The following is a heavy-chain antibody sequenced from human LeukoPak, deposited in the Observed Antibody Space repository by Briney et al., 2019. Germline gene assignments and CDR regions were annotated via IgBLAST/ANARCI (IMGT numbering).Heavy chain of an antibody. D-gene: IGHD3-9*01. J-gene: IGHJ4*02. CDR1: GGTFSSYA. V-gene: IGHV1-69*04. CDR2: IIPILGIA. CDR3: ARDRPNYDILTGYYKPQYYFDY. Sequence: ASVKVSCKASGGTFSSYAISRVRQAPEQGLEWMGRIIPILGIANYAQKFQGRVTITADKSTSTAYVELSGLRSEDTAVYYCARDRPNYDILTGYYKPQYYFDYWGQGTLVTVSS.